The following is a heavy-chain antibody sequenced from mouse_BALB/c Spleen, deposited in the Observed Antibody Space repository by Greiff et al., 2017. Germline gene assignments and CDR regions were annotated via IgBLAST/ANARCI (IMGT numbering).Heavy chain of an antibody. D-gene: IGHD1-1*01. CDR1: GFTFSSYG. V-gene: IGHV5-6-3*01. CDR2: INSNGGST. Sequence: EVQLVESGGGLVQPGGSLKLSCAASGFTFSSYGMSWVRQTPDKRLELVATINSNGGSTYYPDSVKGRFTISRDNAKNNLYLQMSSLKSEDTAMYYCARAPYYYGSSGEFDYWGQGTTLTVSS. J-gene: IGHJ2*01. CDR3: ARAPYYYGSSGEFDY.